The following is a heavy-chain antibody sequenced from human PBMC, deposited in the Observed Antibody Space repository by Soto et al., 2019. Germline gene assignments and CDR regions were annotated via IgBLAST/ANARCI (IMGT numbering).Heavy chain of an antibody. D-gene: IGHD7-27*01. J-gene: IGHJ5*02. CDR2: IYYSGST. CDR3: AREGIGTGPNWFDP. CDR1: GGSISSYY. V-gene: IGHV4-59*01. Sequence: PSETLSLTCTVSGGSISSYYWSWIRQPPGKGLEWIGYIYYSGSTNYNPSLKSRVTISVDTSKNQFPLKLSSVTAADTAVYYCAREGIGTGPNWFDPWGQGTLVTVSS.